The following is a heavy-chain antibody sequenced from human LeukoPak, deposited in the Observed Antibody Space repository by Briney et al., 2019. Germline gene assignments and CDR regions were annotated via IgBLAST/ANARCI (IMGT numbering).Heavy chain of an antibody. CDR2: IDPNSGGT. CDR1: GYTFIGYY. J-gene: IGHJ4*02. D-gene: IGHD1-26*01. Sequence: GASVKVSCKASGYTFIGYYIHWVRQAPGQGLEWMGWIDPNSGGTNYAQNFQGRVTMTRDTSISTAYMELSRLRSDDTAVYYCARMWELEPVDYWGQGTLVTVSS. V-gene: IGHV1-2*02. CDR3: ARMWELEPVDY.